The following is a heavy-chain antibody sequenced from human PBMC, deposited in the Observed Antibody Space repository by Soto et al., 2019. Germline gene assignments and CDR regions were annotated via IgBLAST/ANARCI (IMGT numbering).Heavy chain of an antibody. D-gene: IGHD6-19*01. V-gene: IGHV1-3*01. Sequence: ASVKVSCKASGYTFTSYAMHWVRQAPGQRLEWMGWINAGNGNTKYSQKFQGRVTITRDTSASTAYMELSSLRSEDTAVYYCARDLRVAGPYYYYYMDVWGKGTTVTVS. CDR2: INAGNGNT. CDR3: ARDLRVAGPYYYYYMDV. J-gene: IGHJ6*03. CDR1: GYTFTSYA.